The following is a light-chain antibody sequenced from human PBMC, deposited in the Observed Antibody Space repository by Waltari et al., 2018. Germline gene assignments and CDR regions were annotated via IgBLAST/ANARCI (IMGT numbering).Light chain of an antibody. CDR3: CSYANSSPRLV. J-gene: IGLJ2*01. Sequence: QSALTQPASVSGSLGQSITISCTGSSSNVGSYDLVSWYQHHPGEAPKPLIEEVVKRPSGVLNRFSGSKSGKGSSLTIAGLQAEDEATDYCCSYANSSPRLVFGGGTELAVL. CDR1: SSNVGSYDL. V-gene: IGLV2-23*02. CDR2: EVV.